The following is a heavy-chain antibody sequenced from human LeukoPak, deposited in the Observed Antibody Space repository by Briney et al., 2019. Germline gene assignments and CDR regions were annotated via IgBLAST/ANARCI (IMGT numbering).Heavy chain of an antibody. Sequence: GGCLRLSCAASGLTFSTRPMCSVRQAPGKGLEWVSGISSSGGTTYYAESVKGRFTISRDNTKNTLYLQMNSLRVEDTAVYYCAKKEGASVGRDFHLSTIDYWGQGTLVTVSS. D-gene: IGHD3-3*01. J-gene: IGHJ4*02. V-gene: IGHV3-23*01. CDR1: GLTFSTRP. CDR3: AKKEGASVGRDFHLSTIDY. CDR2: ISSSGGTT.